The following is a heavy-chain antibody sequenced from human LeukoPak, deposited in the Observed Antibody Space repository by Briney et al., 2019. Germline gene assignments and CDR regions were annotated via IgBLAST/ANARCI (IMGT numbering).Heavy chain of an antibody. CDR1: GFTFGSYA. J-gene: IGHJ4*02. CDR2: ITTSGGRT. D-gene: IGHD3-10*01. Sequence: GGSLRLSCAASGFTFGSYAMTWVRQTPGKGVEGVSRITTSGGRTYYADSVKGRFTISRDNSKNTLYLQMNSLRAEDTAVYYCAKRHGETDWGQGTLVTVSS. CDR3: AKRHGETD. V-gene: IGHV3-23*01.